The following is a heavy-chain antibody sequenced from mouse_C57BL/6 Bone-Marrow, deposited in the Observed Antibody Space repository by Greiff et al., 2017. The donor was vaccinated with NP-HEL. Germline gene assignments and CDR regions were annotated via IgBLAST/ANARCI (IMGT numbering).Heavy chain of an antibody. V-gene: IGHV1-7*01. CDR1: GYTFTSYW. D-gene: IGHD1-1*01. CDR3: FVPYYGSSPLYAMDY. J-gene: IGHJ4*01. Sequence: QVQLQQSGAELAKPGASVKLSCKASGYTFTSYWMHWVKQRPGQGLEWIGYINPSSGYTKSNQKFKDKATLTADKSSSTAYMQLSSLTYEDSAVYYCFVPYYGSSPLYAMDYWGQGTSVTVSS. CDR2: INPSSGYT.